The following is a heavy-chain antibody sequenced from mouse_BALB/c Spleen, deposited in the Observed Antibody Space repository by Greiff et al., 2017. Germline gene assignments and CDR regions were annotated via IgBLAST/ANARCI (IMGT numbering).Heavy chain of an antibody. CDR2: ISSGGSYT. Sequence: EVQLVESGGDLVKPGGSLKLSCAASGFTFSSYGMSWVRQTPDKRLEWVATISSGGSYTYYPDSVKGRFTISRDNAKNTLYLQMSSLKSEDTAVYYCARDGTLYAMDYWGQGTSVTVSS. J-gene: IGHJ4*01. V-gene: IGHV5-6*01. D-gene: IGHD2-1*01. CDR1: GFTFSSYG. CDR3: ARDGTLYAMDY.